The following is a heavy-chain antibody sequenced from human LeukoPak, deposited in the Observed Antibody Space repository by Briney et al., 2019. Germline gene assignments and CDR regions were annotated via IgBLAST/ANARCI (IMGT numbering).Heavy chain of an antibody. CDR3: ASGYCTNGVCPGMDV. CDR2: INPNSGGT. J-gene: IGHJ6*02. Sequence: ASVKVSCKASGGTFSSYAISWVRQAPGQGLEWMGWINPNSGGTNYAQKFQGRVTMTRDTSISTAYMELSRLRSDDTAVYYCASGYCTNGVCPGMDVWGQGTTVTVSS. CDR1: GGTFSSYA. D-gene: IGHD2-8*01. V-gene: IGHV1-2*02.